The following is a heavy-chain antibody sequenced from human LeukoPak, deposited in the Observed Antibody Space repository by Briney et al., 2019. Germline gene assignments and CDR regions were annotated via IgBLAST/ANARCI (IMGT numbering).Heavy chain of an antibody. CDR2: INHSGST. V-gene: IGHV4-34*01. Sequence: SETLSLTCAVYGGSFSGYYWSWVRQPPEKGLEWIGEINHSGSTNYNPSLKSRVTISVDTSKNQFPLKLSSVTAADTAVYYCARARVGSYFEYWGQGTLVTVSS. CDR3: ARARVGSYFEY. J-gene: IGHJ4*02. D-gene: IGHD2-15*01. CDR1: GGSFSGYY.